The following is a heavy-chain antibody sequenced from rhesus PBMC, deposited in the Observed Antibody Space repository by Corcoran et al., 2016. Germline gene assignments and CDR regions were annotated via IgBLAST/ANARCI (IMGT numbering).Heavy chain of an antibody. J-gene: IGHJ6*01. V-gene: IGHV3S25*01. Sequence: EVQLVESGGGLAKPGGSLRLSCAASGFTFSSYWMNWVRQAQGKGLEWVSAIIGVGVSTYYADSVKGRCTITRYNSKNTLSLQMNSLRAEDTAVYYCARLPYCSGIYCYAGGYGLDSWGQGVVVTVSS. CDR2: IIGVGVST. CDR1: GFTFSSYW. D-gene: IGHD2-27*01. CDR3: ARLPYCSGIYCYAGGYGLDS.